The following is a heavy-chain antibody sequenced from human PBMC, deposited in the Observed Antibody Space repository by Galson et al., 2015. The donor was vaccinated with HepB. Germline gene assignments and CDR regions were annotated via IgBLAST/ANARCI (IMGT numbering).Heavy chain of an antibody. CDR1: GYSFITYW. CDR3: ARHEGIDSSPRYCSGGSCAIDY. Sequence: QSGAEVKKPGESLKLSCKASGYSFITYWIVWVRQMPGKGLEWMGIIYPGDSDTRYSQSLQGQVTISADKSFSTADLQWSSLKASETAMYYCARHEGIDSSPRYCSGGSCAIDYWGQVTLVTDSS. V-gene: IGHV5-51*01. J-gene: IGHJ4*02. D-gene: IGHD2-15*01. CDR2: IYPGDSDT.